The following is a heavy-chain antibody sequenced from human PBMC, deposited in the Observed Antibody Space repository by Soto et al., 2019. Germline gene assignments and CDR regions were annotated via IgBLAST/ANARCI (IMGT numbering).Heavy chain of an antibody. CDR3: AKGLYGDYLYYFDY. D-gene: IGHD4-17*01. J-gene: IGHJ4*02. V-gene: IGHV3-30*18. Sequence: GGSLRLSCAASGFTFSSYGMHWVRQAPGKGLEWVAVISYDGSNKYYADSVKGRFTISRDNSKIPMYLQMNILRAEDRAVYYWAKGLYGDYLYYFDYWGQGTLVTVSS. CDR2: ISYDGSNK. CDR1: GFTFSSYG.